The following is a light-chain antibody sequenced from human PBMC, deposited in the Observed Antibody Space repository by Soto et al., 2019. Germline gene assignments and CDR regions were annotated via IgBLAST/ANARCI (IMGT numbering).Light chain of an antibody. J-gene: IGLJ3*02. CDR1: SSDVGAYNY. Sequence: QSALTQPRSVSGSPGQSFTMSCTGTSSDVGAYNYVSWYQQYPGKAPKLMISDVSKRPSGVPDRFSGSKSGNTASLTISGLQAEDEADYHCCSYAGSHTWAFGGGTKLTVL. V-gene: IGLV2-11*01. CDR2: DVS. CDR3: CSYAGSHTWA.